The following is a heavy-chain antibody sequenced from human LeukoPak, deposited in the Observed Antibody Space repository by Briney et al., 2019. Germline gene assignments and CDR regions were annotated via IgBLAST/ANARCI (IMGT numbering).Heavy chain of an antibody. Sequence: GGSLRLSCAASGFTFSSYWMHWVRQAPGKGLVWVSRINGDGSSTAYADSVKGRFTISRDNAKNTLYLQMNSLRAEDTAVYYCARDYDRYYMDVWGKGTTVTVSS. D-gene: IGHD3-3*01. J-gene: IGHJ6*03. CDR3: ARDYDRYYMDV. V-gene: IGHV3-74*01. CDR1: GFTFSSYW. CDR2: INGDGSST.